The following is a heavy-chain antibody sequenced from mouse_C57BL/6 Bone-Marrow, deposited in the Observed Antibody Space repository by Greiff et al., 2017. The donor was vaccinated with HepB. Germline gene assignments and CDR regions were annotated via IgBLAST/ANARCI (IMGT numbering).Heavy chain of an antibody. Sequence: EVHLVESGGGLVKPGGSLKLSCAASGFTFSSYTMSWVRQTPEKRLEWVATISGGGGNTYYPDSVKGRFTISRDNAKNTLYLQMSSLRSEDTALYYCASSYGPSAMDYWGQGTSVTVSS. CDR3: ASSYGPSAMDY. CDR1: GFTFSSYT. J-gene: IGHJ4*01. CDR2: ISGGGGNT. D-gene: IGHD1-1*02. V-gene: IGHV5-9*01.